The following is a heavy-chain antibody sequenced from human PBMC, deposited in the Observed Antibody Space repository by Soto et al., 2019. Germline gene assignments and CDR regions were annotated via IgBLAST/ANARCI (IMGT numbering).Heavy chain of an antibody. J-gene: IGHJ5*02. V-gene: IGHV1-2*06. D-gene: IGHD1-26*01. CDR3: GRDGVGATPLGWFDP. CDR2: INPRSGVT. Sequence: QVQLVQSGAEVKKPGASVKVSCKASGYTFIGYYIHWVRQDPGQGLEWMGRINPRSGVTTYAQKFQGRLTMTRDTSISTAYMELSSLRSDDTAVYYCGRDGVGATPLGWFDPWGQGSLVTVSS. CDR1: GYTFIGYY.